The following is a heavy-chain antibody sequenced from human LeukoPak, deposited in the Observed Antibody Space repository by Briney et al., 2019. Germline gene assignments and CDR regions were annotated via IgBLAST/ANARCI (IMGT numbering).Heavy chain of an antibody. CDR3: ASHSPSYYDSSGYYSRFDY. CDR2: VYHSGST. D-gene: IGHD3-22*01. V-gene: IGHV4-59*08. CDR1: GASVGSSY. J-gene: IGHJ4*02. Sequence: SETLSLTCIVSGASVGSSYWSWIRQPPGKGLEWIGYVYHSGSTNYNPSLTNRITISADTSRNQFSLKLSSVTAADTAVNYCASHSPSYYDSSGYYSRFDYWGQGTLVTVSS.